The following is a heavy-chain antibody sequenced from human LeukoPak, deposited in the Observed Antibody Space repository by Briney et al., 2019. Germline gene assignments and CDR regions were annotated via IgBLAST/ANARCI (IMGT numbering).Heavy chain of an antibody. J-gene: IGHJ4*02. CDR3: AREGITGAFDFPRFDH. D-gene: IGHD3-3*01. CDR1: GFTFSSYS. Sequence: GGSLRLSCAASGFTFSSYSMNWVRQAPGKGLEWVSSISSSSNYIYYAGSVKGRFTISRDNAKNSLYLQMNSLRAEDTAVYYCAREGITGAFDFPRFDHWGQGTLVTVSS. CDR2: ISSSSNYI. V-gene: IGHV3-21*01.